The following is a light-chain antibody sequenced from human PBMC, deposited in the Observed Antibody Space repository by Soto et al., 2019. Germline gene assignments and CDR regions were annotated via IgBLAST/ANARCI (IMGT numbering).Light chain of an antibody. V-gene: IGLV2-11*01. Sequence: SVLPQPRSVSGSPGQSVTISCTGTSSDVGGYDYVSWYQQHPGKAPKLMIYDVTKRPSGVPDRFSGSRSGNTASLTISGLQAEDDADYYCCSYAGTYTFYVFGTGTKVTVL. J-gene: IGLJ1*01. CDR2: DVT. CDR3: CSYAGTYTFYV. CDR1: SSDVGGYDY.